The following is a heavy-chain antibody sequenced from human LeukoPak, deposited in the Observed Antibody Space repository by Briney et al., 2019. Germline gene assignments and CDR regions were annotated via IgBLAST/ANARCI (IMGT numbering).Heavy chain of an antibody. CDR2: IHYSGST. D-gene: IGHD5-24*01. J-gene: IGHJ3*02. V-gene: IGHV4-39*01. CDR1: GGSISISSYY. CDR3: ARRRDGYIVNFFDI. Sequence: SETLSLTCTVPGGSISISSYYWGWIRQPPGKGLEWIGSIHYSGSTSYNPSLKSRATISLDTSKNQFPLRLSSVIAADTAVYYCARRRDGYIVNFFDIWGQGTMVTVSS.